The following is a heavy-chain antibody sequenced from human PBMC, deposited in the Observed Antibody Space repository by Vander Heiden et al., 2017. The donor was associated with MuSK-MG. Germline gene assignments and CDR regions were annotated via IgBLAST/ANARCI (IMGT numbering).Heavy chain of an antibody. D-gene: IGHD2-15*01. CDR2: IGGSGESR. Sequence: EVQLLESGGDLVQPGGSLRLSCAASGFTFTTYAMSLVRQAPGKGLEWVSGIGGSGESRYYADAVKGRFTISRDNSKNTVYLQMSRLRADDSAVYFCARAARLAAVLLADHWGRGTQVTVSS. CDR1: GFTFTTYA. CDR3: ARAARLAAVLLADH. V-gene: IGHV3-23*01. J-gene: IGHJ4*02.